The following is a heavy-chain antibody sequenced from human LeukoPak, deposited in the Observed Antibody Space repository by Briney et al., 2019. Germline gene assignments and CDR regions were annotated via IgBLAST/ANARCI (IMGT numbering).Heavy chain of an antibody. D-gene: IGHD2-8*02. CDR2: ISSGM. V-gene: IGHV3-11*04. Sequence: PGGSLRLSCAASGFTFNDYNMGWIRQAPGKGLEWVAYISSGMYYADSVKGRFTISRDNAKNSLYLQMNSLRVEDTAVYYCASYLYWWSDLGYWGQGTLVTVSS. CDR1: GFTFNDYN. CDR3: ASYLYWWSDLGY. J-gene: IGHJ4*02.